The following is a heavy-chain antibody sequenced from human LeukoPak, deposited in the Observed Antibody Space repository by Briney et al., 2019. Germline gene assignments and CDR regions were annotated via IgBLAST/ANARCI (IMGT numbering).Heavy chain of an antibody. CDR2: TYYRSKWYN. CDR1: GDSVSGKTVA. J-gene: IGHJ4*02. Sequence: SQTLSLTCAVSGDSVSGKTVAWNWIRLSPSRGLEWLGRTYYRSKWYNDYAVSVKSRITINPDTSKNQFSLQLNSVTPEDTAVYYCARDRGYSSGFDYWGQGTLVTVSS. V-gene: IGHV6-1*01. D-gene: IGHD6-19*01. CDR3: ARDRGYSSGFDY.